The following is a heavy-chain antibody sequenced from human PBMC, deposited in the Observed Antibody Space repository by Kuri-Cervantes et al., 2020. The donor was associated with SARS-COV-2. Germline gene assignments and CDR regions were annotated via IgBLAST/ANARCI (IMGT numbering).Heavy chain of an antibody. D-gene: IGHD3-22*01. CDR3: ARDPYVGSGYYLLDF. Sequence: GESLKISCAASGFSFSNYAMHWVRQAPGKGLEWVAIISYDGGYENYADFVQGRFTIARDNDKHTLYLQVNSVKTEDTAVYYCARDPYVGSGYYLLDFWGQGTLVTVSS. CDR2: ISYDGGYE. V-gene: IGHV3-30*03. J-gene: IGHJ4*02. CDR1: GFSFSNYA.